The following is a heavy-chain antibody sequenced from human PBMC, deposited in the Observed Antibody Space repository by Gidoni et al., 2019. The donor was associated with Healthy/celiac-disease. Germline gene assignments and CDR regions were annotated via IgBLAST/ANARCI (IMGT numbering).Heavy chain of an antibody. D-gene: IGHD3-10*01. CDR3: ARDYYYGSGSYYFDY. J-gene: IGHJ4*02. CDR1: FSSYW. CDR2: IKQDGSEK. Sequence: FSSYWMSWVRQAPGKGLEWVANIKQDGSEKYYVDSVKGRFTISRDNAKNSLYLQMNSLRAEDTAVYYCARDYYYGSGSYYFDYWGQGTLVTVSS. V-gene: IGHV3-7*03.